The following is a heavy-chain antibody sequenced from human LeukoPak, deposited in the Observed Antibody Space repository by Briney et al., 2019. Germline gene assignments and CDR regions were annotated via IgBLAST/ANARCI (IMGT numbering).Heavy chain of an antibody. CDR1: GFTFSSYA. D-gene: IGHD6-19*01. Sequence: PGGSLRLSCAASGFTFSSYAMYWVRQAPGKGREWVSGIFGSGGSTHYADSVKGRFPISRDNSKNTVYLQMNSLRAEDTAVYYCAKTTTGYSSGRFPGWPVDYWGQGTLVTVSS. V-gene: IGHV3-23*01. J-gene: IGHJ4*02. CDR2: IFGSGGST. CDR3: AKTTTGYSSGRFPGWPVDY.